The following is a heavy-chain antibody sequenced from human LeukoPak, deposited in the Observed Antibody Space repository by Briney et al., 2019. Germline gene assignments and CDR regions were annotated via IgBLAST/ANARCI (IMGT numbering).Heavy chain of an antibody. CDR3: ARDLGSYLAYFDY. CDR1: GGSISSSSYY. D-gene: IGHD1-26*01. CDR2: IYYSGST. Sequence: SETLSLTCTVSGGSISSSSYYWGWIRQPPGKGLEWIGSIYYSGSTYYNPSLKSRVTISVDTSKNQFSLKLSSVTAADTAVYYCARDLGSYLAYFDYWGQGTLVTVSS. J-gene: IGHJ4*02. V-gene: IGHV4-39*02.